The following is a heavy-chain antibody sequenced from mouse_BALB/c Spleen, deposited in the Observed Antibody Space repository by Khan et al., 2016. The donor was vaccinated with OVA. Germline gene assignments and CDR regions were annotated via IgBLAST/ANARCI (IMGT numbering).Heavy chain of an antibody. D-gene: IGHD1-2*01. Sequence: EVQLVESGPGLVKPSQSLSLTCTVTGYSITSGYGWNWIRQFPGNKLEWMGYISYSGSTDHNPSLKSRISITRDTSKNQFFLQLNSVTTEDTATYYCARTARIKYWGQGTTRTVSA. CDR3: ARTARIKY. J-gene: IGHJ2*01. V-gene: IGHV3-2*02. CDR1: GYSITSGYG. CDR2: ISYSGST.